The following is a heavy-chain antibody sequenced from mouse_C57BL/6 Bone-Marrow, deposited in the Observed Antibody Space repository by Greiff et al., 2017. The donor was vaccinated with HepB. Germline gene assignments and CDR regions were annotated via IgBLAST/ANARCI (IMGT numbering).Heavy chain of an antibody. D-gene: IGHD1-1*01. Sequence: VQLQQSGTVLARPGASVKMSCKTSGYTFTSYWMHWVKQRPGQGLEWIGAIYPGNSDTSYNQKFKGKAKLTAVTSASTAYMELSSLTNEDSAVYYCKMYYGSSYAMDYWGQGTSVTVSS. J-gene: IGHJ4*01. CDR2: IYPGNSDT. V-gene: IGHV1-5*01. CDR1: GYTFTSYW. CDR3: KMYYGSSYAMDY.